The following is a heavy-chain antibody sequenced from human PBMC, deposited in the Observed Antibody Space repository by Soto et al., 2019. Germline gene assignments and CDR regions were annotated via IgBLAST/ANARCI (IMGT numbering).Heavy chain of an antibody. D-gene: IGHD2-15*01. CDR1: GYTFTSYG. J-gene: IGHJ4*02. Sequence: QVQLVQSGAEVKKPGASVKVSCKASGYTFTSYGISWVRQAPGQGLEWMGWISAYNGNTNYAQKLQGRVTMTTDTSTSTAYRELRSVRADDTAVYYCARGGGGVLGYCSGGSCFSDYWGQGTLVTVSS. CDR2: ISAYNGNT. CDR3: ARGGGGVLGYCSGGSCFSDY. V-gene: IGHV1-18*01.